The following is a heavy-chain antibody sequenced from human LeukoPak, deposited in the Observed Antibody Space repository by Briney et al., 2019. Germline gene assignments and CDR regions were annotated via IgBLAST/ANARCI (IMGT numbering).Heavy chain of an antibody. Sequence: GASVKVSCKASGYTFTSYGISWVRQAPGQGLEWMGWISAYNGNTNYAQKLQGRVTMTRNTSISTAYMELSSLRSEDTAVYYCARGGVQDYGDYPFGYWGQGTLVTVSS. J-gene: IGHJ4*02. D-gene: IGHD4-17*01. CDR1: GYTFTSYG. V-gene: IGHV1-18*01. CDR3: ARGGVQDYGDYPFGY. CDR2: ISAYNGNT.